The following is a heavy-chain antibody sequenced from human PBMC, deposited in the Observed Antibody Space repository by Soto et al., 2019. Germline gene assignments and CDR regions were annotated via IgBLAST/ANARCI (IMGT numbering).Heavy chain of an antibody. CDR2: INSDGSSI. Sequence: LRLSCATSGFDFSNTWIHWVRQVPGQGLVWVSRINSDGSSIIYADSVKGRFTLSRDNAKSTVHLQMSSLRVEDTAVYYCAKDWYHTIDSWGQGIPVTVS. CDR3: AKDWYHTIDS. J-gene: IGHJ4*02. D-gene: IGHD1-20*01. CDR1: GFDFSNTW. V-gene: IGHV3-74*01.